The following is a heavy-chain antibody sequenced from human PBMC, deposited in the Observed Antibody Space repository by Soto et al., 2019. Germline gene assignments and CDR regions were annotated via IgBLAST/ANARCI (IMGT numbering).Heavy chain of an antibody. CDR1: GGSVSSGSYY. CDR2: IFYSGST. CDR3: AREMPGGQGFDP. J-gene: IGHJ5*02. V-gene: IGHV4-61*01. D-gene: IGHD2-15*01. Sequence: QVQLQESGPGLVKPSETLSLTCTVSGGSVSSGSYYWSWIRQPPGKGPEWIGYIFYSGSTNYNPPLKSRVTISVDTSKNQFALKLSSVTAADTAVYYCAREMPGGQGFDPWGQGTLVTVSS.